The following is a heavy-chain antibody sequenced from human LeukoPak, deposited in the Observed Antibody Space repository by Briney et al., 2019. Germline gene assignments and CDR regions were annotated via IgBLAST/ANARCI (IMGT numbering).Heavy chain of an antibody. D-gene: IGHD2-2*01. CDR3: ARAEGYCSSTSCYYDY. CDR1: GFTFSSYA. Sequence: PGRSLRLSCAASGFTFSSYAMHWVRQAPGKGLEWVAVISYDGSNKYYADSVKGRFTISRDNSKNTLYLQMNSLRAEDTAVYYCARAEGYCSSTSCYYDYWGQGTLVTVSS. J-gene: IGHJ4*02. V-gene: IGHV3-30-3*01. CDR2: ISYDGSNK.